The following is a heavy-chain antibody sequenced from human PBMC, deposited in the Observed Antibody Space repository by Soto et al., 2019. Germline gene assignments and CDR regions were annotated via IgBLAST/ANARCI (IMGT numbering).Heavy chain of an antibody. CDR1: GFTFSSYA. CDR3: AKVRMTTVTTGFAFDI. CDR2: ISGSGGST. D-gene: IGHD4-17*01. J-gene: IGHJ3*02. V-gene: IGHV3-23*01. Sequence: GSLRLSCAASGFTFSSYAMSWVRQAPGKGLEWVSAISGSGGSTYYADSVKGRFTISRDNSKNTLYLQMNSLRAEDTAVYYCAKVRMTTVTTGFAFDIWGQGTMVTVSS.